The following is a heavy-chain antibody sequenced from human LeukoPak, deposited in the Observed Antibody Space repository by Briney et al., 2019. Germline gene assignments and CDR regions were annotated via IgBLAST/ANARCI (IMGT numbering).Heavy chain of an antibody. D-gene: IGHD1-14*01. J-gene: IGHJ4*02. V-gene: IGHV3-53*01. Sequence: PSETLSLTCTVSGGSISSSSYYWGWIRQAPGKGLEWVSVLYSDGNTKYADSVQGRFTISRDNSKNTLYLEMNSLSPDDTAVYYCARGVEPLAANTLAYWGQGTLVTVSS. CDR1: GGSISSSSYY. CDR3: ARGVEPLAANTLAY. CDR2: LYSDGNT.